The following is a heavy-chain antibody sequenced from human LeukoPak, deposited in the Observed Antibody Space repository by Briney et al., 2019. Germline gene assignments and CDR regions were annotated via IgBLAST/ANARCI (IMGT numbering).Heavy chain of an antibody. D-gene: IGHD1-14*01. CDR1: GGSISSSSYY. Sequence: SETLSLTCTVSGGSISSSSYYWGWIRQPPGKGLEWIGSIYYSGSTYYNPSLKSRVTISVDTSKNQFSLKLSSVTAADTAAYYCARLYKNAFDIWGQGTMVTVSS. V-gene: IGHV4-39*07. CDR3: ARLYKNAFDI. J-gene: IGHJ3*02. CDR2: IYYSGST.